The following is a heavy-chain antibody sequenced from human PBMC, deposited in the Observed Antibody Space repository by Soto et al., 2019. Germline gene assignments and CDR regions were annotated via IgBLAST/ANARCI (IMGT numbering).Heavy chain of an antibody. V-gene: IGHV1-8*01. Sequence: QVQLVQSGAEVKKPGASVKVSCKASGYTFTSYDINWVRQATGQGLEWMGWMNPNSGNTGYAQKFQGRVTMTRNTSISTAYMALSSLRSEDTAVYYCAIYSGSYLPLGAFDIWGQGTMVTVSS. D-gene: IGHD1-26*01. CDR2: MNPNSGNT. CDR1: GYTFTSYD. CDR3: AIYSGSYLPLGAFDI. J-gene: IGHJ3*02.